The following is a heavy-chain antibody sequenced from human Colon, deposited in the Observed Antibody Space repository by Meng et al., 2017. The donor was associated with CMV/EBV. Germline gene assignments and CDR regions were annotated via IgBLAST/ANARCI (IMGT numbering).Heavy chain of an antibody. Sequence: GGSLRLSCAASGFGFSGYWMHWARQAPGKGLVWISRINNDGTNTIYADSVKGRFTISRDNSKNTLYLEMGSLRPEDMAVYYCATDPSAVTTNYWGQGTLVTVSS. J-gene: IGHJ4*02. CDR2: INNDGTNT. CDR1: GFGFSGYW. D-gene: IGHD4-17*01. V-gene: IGHV3-74*01. CDR3: ATDPSAVTTNY.